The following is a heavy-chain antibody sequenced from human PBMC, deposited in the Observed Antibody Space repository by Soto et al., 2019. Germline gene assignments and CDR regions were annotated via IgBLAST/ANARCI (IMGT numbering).Heavy chain of an antibody. CDR1: GSNLINYG. V-gene: IGHV1-18*01. Sequence: SGQVSVKAAGSNLINYGISWVRQPPGQGLEWMGWIRVHKGNTNYAQNFQGRVTMSTDTSTSTAYMELRSLRPDDTAVYYCVRALDGSGSYCTDYWGPRCLVTVSS. CDR2: IRVHKGNT. J-gene: IGHJ4*02. CDR3: VRALDGSGSYCTDY. D-gene: IGHD3-10*01.